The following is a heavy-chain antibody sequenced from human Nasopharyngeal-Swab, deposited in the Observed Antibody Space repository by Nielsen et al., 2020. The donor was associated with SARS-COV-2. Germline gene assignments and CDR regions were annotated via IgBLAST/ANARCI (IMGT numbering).Heavy chain of an antibody. CDR2: IRNKDYGGTT. J-gene: IGHJ6*03. CDR3: TRDFPFSVDTATRGYMDV. D-gene: IGHD5-18*01. V-gene: IGHV3-49*03. CDR1: GFTFGDYA. Sequence: GGSLRLSCTASGFTFGDYAVNWFRQAQGKGLEWVTYIRNKDYGGTTEYAASVRGRFTISRDDSKNIAYLQMNSLTTEDTAVYYCTRDFPFSVDTATRGYMDVWGKGTTVTVSS.